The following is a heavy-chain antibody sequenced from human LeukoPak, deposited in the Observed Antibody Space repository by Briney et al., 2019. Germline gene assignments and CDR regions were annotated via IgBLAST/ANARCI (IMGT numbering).Heavy chain of an antibody. CDR3: ARTVVVPAALLRYYYYMDV. Sequence: PSQTLSLTCTVSGGSISSGGYYWSWIRRHPGKGLEWIGYIYYSGSTYYNPSLKSRVTISVDTSKNQFSLKLSSVTAADTAVYYCARTVVVPAALLRYYYYMDVWGKGTTVTVSS. V-gene: IGHV4-31*03. D-gene: IGHD2-2*01. J-gene: IGHJ6*03. CDR2: IYYSGST. CDR1: GGSISSGGYY.